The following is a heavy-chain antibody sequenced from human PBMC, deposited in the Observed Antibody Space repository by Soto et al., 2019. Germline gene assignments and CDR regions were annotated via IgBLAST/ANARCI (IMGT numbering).Heavy chain of an antibody. Sequence: PSETLPLTCTASGGSISSYYWRWIRQPPGEGLEWLGYIYYSGSTNYNPSLKSRVTIPVDRSKSQFSLKLSSVTAADTAPYYWARDYDIFTGYLDPWGRGTRVTVSS. V-gene: IGHV4-59*12. J-gene: IGHJ5*02. CDR2: IYYSGST. D-gene: IGHD3-9*01. CDR1: GGSISSYY. CDR3: ARDYDIFTGYLDP.